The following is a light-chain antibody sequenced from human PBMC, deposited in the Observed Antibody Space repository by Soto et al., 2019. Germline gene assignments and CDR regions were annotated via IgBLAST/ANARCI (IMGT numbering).Light chain of an antibody. CDR2: GAS. Sequence: EIVLTQSPGTLSVSPGERATLSCRASQSVSSNVAWYQQKPGQAPRLLIHGASTRATGIPARFSGSGSGTEFTLTISSLQSEDFALYYCQQYSQWPLYTFGQGTKVDIK. V-gene: IGKV3-15*01. CDR3: QQYSQWPLYT. J-gene: IGKJ2*01. CDR1: QSVSSN.